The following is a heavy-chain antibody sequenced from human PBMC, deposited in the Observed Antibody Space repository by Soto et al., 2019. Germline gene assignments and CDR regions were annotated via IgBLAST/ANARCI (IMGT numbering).Heavy chain of an antibody. J-gene: IGHJ4*02. V-gene: IGHV3-21*01. Sequence: GGSLRLSCAASGFTVSSNYMGWVRQVPGKGLEWVASISSGSSDTWYADSVKGRFIISRDNAQNSLFLQMNTLRPEDTAMYYCARVAYWGPGTQVTVSS. CDR3: ARVAY. CDR2: ISSGSSDT. CDR1: GFTVSSNY.